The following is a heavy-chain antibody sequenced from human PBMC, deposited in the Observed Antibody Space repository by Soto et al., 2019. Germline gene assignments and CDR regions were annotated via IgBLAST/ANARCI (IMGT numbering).Heavy chain of an antibody. CDR3: ARHPSDFWFDP. CDR1: GGSISSSSYF. CDR2: IYYSGST. V-gene: IGHV4-39*01. J-gene: IGHJ5*02. D-gene: IGHD2-21*02. Sequence: SETLSLTCSVSGGSISSSSYFWGWIRQPPVKGLEWIGSIYYSGSTYYNPSLKSRVTVSVDTSKNQFSLKLSSVTAADTAVYYCARHPSDFWFDPWGQGTLVTVSS.